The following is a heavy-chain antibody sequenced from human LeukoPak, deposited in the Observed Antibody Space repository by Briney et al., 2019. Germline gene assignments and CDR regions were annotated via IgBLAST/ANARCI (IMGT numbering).Heavy chain of an antibody. J-gene: IGHJ3*02. CDR2: ISYDGSNR. V-gene: IGHV3-30*03. CDR1: GFTFSNYA. D-gene: IGHD2-21*01. CDR3: ARYYSHGWRDAFDI. Sequence: PGGSLRLSCAASGFTFSNYAIHWVRQAPGKGLEWVAVISYDGSNRFYADSVRGRFTISRDNSKNTLYLQMNSLRAEDTAVYYCARYYSHGWRDAFDIWGQGTMVTVSS.